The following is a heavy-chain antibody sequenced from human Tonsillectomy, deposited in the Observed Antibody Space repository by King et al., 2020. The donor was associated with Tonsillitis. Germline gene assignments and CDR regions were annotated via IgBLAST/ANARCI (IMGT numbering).Heavy chain of an antibody. Sequence: VQLQESGPGLVKPPETLSLTCTVSGGSVSSGSFYWSWIRQPPGKELEWMGYIYNSGTTNYNPSLKSRATISVDTSKNQFSLKLSSVTAADTAVNYCARGHRISSSSRWFDPWGQGVLVPVSS. CDR3: ARGHRISSSSRWFDP. CDR2: IYNSGTT. V-gene: IGHV4-61*01. CDR1: GGSVSSGSFY. J-gene: IGHJ5*02. D-gene: IGHD6-6*01.